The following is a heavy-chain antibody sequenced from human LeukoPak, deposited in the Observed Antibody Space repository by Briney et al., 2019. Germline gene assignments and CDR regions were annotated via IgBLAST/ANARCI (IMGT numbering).Heavy chain of an antibody. CDR1: GFTSTDAW. J-gene: IGHJ3*02. D-gene: IGHD3-22*01. Sequence: PGGSLRLSCAASGFTSTDAWMSWIRQSPGKALEWIGYIYYTGNSNSNPSLKSRVSISADTSKNQFSLKLSSVTAADTAVYYCAREWTGDYYDSSGYPDLYAFDIWGQGTMVTVSS. CDR3: AREWTGDYYDSSGYPDLYAFDI. CDR2: IYYTGNS. V-gene: IGHV4-59*01.